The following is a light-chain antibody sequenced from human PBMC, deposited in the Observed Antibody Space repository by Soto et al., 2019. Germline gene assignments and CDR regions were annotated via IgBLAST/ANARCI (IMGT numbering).Light chain of an antibody. J-gene: IGKJ5*01. CDR1: QGISNS. CDR3: QQSYSTPH. Sequence: DIQMTQSPSSVSASVGDRVTITCRASQGISNSLAWYQQKPGKAPKLLIYAASSLQSGVPSRFGGSGSGTDFTLTIDSLQPEDFATYYCQQSYSTPHFGQGTRLEIK. CDR2: AAS. V-gene: IGKV1D-12*01.